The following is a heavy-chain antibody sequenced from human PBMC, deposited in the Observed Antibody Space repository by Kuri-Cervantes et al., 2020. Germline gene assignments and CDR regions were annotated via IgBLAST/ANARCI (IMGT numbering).Heavy chain of an antibody. CDR1: GGSISSYY. Sequence: SETLSLTCTVSGGSISSYYWSWIRQPPGKGLEWIGHIYYSGSTSYNSSLKSRATISVDTSKNQFSLKLSSVTAADTAVYYCARDGPQQLVGYYGMDVWGKGTTVTVSS. CDR2: IYYSGST. V-gene: IGHV4-59*01. CDR3: ARDGPQQLVGYYGMDV. D-gene: IGHD6-13*01. J-gene: IGHJ6*04.